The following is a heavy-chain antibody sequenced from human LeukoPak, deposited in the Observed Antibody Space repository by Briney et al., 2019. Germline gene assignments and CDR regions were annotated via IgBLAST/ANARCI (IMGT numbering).Heavy chain of an antibody. J-gene: IGHJ4*02. CDR1: GFTFSSYW. CDR3: AREGRYDILTGFKDY. CDR2: IKQDGSEK. V-gene: IGHV3-7*01. Sequence: GGSLRLSCVASGFTFSSYWMSWVRQAPGKGLEWVANIKQDGSEKYYVDSVKGRFTISRDNAKNSLYLQMNNLRAEDTAVYYCAREGRYDILTGFKDYWGQGTLVTVSS. D-gene: IGHD3-9*01.